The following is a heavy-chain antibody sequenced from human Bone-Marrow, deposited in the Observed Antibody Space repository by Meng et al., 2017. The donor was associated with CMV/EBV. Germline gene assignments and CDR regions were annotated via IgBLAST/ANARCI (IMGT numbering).Heavy chain of an antibody. CDR2: ICTSGST. CDR1: GGSLSSYGCY. J-gene: IGHJ4*02. D-gene: IGHD3-9*01. Sequence: CPVSGGSLSSYGCYWGWFRQSPGKGLEWIGSICTSGSTYYNPSLGSRVTMSVDTSKNQFSLKLSSVTAADTAFYYCTRDAGHWLVDHWGQGTLVTVSS. V-gene: IGHV4-39*07. CDR3: TRDAGHWLVDH.